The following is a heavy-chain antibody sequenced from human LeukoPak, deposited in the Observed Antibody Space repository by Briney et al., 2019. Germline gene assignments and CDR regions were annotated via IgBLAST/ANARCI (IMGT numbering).Heavy chain of an antibody. CDR1: GFTFSTNG. Sequence: GGSLRLSCAASGFTFSTNGMLWVRQAPGKGLEWVAVVWYDGSNKYYADSVKGRFTISRDNSKNTVYLQMNSLRAEDTAVYHCAREGYYGSGSFLGCLDYWGQGTLVTVSS. CDR3: AREGYYGSGSFLGCLDY. J-gene: IGHJ4*02. CDR2: VWYDGSNK. D-gene: IGHD3-10*01. V-gene: IGHV3-33*01.